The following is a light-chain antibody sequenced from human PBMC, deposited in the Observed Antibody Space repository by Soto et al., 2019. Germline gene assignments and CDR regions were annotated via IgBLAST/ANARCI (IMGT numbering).Light chain of an antibody. Sequence: QLVLTQSPSASASLGASVKLTCTLSSGHSSYAIAWHQQQPEKGPRYLMKLNSDGSYNKGDGIPDRFSGSSSGAERYLTISSLQSEDEADYYCQTWGTGIQVFGGGTKLTVL. CDR3: QTWGTGIQV. J-gene: IGLJ3*02. V-gene: IGLV4-69*01. CDR2: LNSDGSY. CDR1: SGHSSYA.